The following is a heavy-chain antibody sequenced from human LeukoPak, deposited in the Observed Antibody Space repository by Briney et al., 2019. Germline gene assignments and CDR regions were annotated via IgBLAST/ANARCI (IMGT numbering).Heavy chain of an antibody. D-gene: IGHD1-26*01. CDR1: GFTFITFS. J-gene: IGHJ4*02. CDR3: VSHLVGATHPPGGFDN. V-gene: IGHV3-23*01. Sequence: PGGSLRLSCTASGFTFITFSMSWVRQAPGKGLEWVSIISGSGGYTYYAESVKGRFTISRDNSKNTLYLQMNSLRAEDTAVYYCVSHLVGATHPPGGFDNWGQGTLVTVSS. CDR2: ISGSGGYT.